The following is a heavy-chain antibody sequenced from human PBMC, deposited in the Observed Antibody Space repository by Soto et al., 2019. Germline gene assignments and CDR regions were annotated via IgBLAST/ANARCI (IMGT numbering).Heavy chain of an antibody. J-gene: IGHJ4*02. V-gene: IGHV1-2*04. D-gene: IGHD3-10*01. Sequence: QVQLVQSGAEVKKPGASVKVSCKASGYTFTGYYMHWVRQAPGQGLEWMGWINPNSGGTNYAQKFQGWVTMTRDTXIXTXFMELSRLRSDDTAVYYCARGGLLWFGESKAYYFDYWGQGTLVTVSS. CDR2: INPNSGGT. CDR1: GYTFTGYY. CDR3: ARGGLLWFGESKAYYFDY.